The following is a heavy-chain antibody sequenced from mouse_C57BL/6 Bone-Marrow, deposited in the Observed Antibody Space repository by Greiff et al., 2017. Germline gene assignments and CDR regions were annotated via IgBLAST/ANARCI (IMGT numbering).Heavy chain of an antibody. CDR2: ISYDGSN. Sequence: EVKLMESGPGLVKPSQSLSLTCSVTGYSITSGYYWNWIRQFPGNKLEWMGYISYDGSNNYNPSLKNRISITRDTSKNQFFLKLNSVTTEDTATYYCARAFYYWFAYWGQGTLVTVSA. J-gene: IGHJ3*01. D-gene: IGHD2-1*01. CDR1: GYSITSGYY. V-gene: IGHV3-6*01. CDR3: ARAFYYWFAY.